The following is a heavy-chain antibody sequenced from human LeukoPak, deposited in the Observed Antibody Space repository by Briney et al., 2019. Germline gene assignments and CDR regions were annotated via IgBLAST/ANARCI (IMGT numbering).Heavy chain of an antibody. D-gene: IGHD3-3*01. V-gene: IGHV3-30-3*01. CDR3: ARDSTYDFWSGYSSAEYFQH. CDR1: GFTFSSYA. J-gene: IGHJ1*01. Sequence: GRSLRLSCAASGFTFSSYAMHWVRQAPGKGLEWVAVISYDGSNKYYADSAKGRFTISRDNSKSTLYLQMNSLGAEDTAVYYCARDSTYDFWSGYSSAEYFQHWGQGTLVTVSS. CDR2: ISYDGSNK.